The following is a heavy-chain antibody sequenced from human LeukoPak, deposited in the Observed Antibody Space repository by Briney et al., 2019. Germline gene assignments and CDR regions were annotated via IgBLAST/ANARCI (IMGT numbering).Heavy chain of an antibody. CDR3: ARENPIVGATENWFDP. CDR1: GGSISSYY. J-gene: IGHJ5*02. Sequence: SETLSLTCTVSGGSISSYYWSWIRQPPGKGLEWIGYIYYSGSTNYNPSLKSRVTISVDTSKNQFSLKLSSVTAADTAVYYCARENPIVGATENWFDPWGQGTLVTVSS. V-gene: IGHV4-59*01. D-gene: IGHD1-26*01. CDR2: IYYSGST.